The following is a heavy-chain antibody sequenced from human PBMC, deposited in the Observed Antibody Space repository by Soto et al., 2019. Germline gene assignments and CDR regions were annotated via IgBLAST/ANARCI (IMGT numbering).Heavy chain of an antibody. CDR2: IYDSGRT. Sequence: QVQLQESGPGLVMPSETLSLTCTVSSGSISSYYWSWIRQSTGKGLEWIGYIYDSGRTHYNPSLKSRVTISVDTCKNKFSLKLSSVTAADTAVYYCARRPDYHDSIGYYHWYFDLWGRGTLVTVSS. CDR1: SGSISSYY. D-gene: IGHD3-22*01. CDR3: ARRPDYHDSIGYYHWYFDL. J-gene: IGHJ2*01. V-gene: IGHV4-59*08.